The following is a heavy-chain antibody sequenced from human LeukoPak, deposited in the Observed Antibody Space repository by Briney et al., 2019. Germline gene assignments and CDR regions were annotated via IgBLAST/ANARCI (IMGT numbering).Heavy chain of an antibody. Sequence: PSETLSLTCAVSGGSISSGGYSWSWIRQPPGKGLEWFGYIYYDGSTYYNPSLKSRVTLSVDTSKNQFSLNLSSVTAADTAVYYCARGGGYSYGYGRGLNGDFDYWGQGTLVTVSS. J-gene: IGHJ4*02. V-gene: IGHV4-30-4*07. CDR1: GGSISSGGYS. D-gene: IGHD5-18*01. CDR3: ARGGGYSYGYGRGLNGDFDY. CDR2: IYYDGST.